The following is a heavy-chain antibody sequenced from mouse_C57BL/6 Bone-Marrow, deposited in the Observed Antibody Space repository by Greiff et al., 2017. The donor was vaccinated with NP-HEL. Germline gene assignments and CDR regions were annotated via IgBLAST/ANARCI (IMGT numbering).Heavy chain of an antibody. D-gene: IGHD1-1*01. V-gene: IGHV1-78*01. Sequence: VQRVESDAELVKPGASVKISCKVSGYTFTDHTIHWMKQRPEQGLEWIGYIYPRDGSTKYNEKFKGKATLTADKSSSTAYMQLNSLTSEDSAVYFCARRNYYYGSSYGYWGQGTTLTVSS. CDR2: IYPRDGST. CDR1: GYTFTDHT. CDR3: ARRNYYYGSSYGY. J-gene: IGHJ2*01.